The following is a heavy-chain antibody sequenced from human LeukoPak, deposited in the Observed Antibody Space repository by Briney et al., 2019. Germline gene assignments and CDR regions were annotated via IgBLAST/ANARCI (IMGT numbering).Heavy chain of an antibody. Sequence: GASVKVSCKASGYTFTSYYMHWVRQAPGQGLEWMGIINPGGGSTSYAQKFQGRVTMTRDTSTSTVYMELSSLRSEDTAVYYCARDPYYGDYGAYYYGMDVWGQGTTVTVSS. CDR1: GYTFTSYY. CDR3: ARDPYYGDYGAYYYGMDV. V-gene: IGHV1-46*01. D-gene: IGHD4-17*01. J-gene: IGHJ6*02. CDR2: INPGGGST.